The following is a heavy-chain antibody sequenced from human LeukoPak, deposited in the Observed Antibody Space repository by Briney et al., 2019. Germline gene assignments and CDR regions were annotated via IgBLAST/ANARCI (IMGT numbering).Heavy chain of an antibody. V-gene: IGHV3-21*01. CDR3: ARPKEGGTAVYAFDI. J-gene: IGHJ3*02. CDR2: ISSSSSYI. CDR1: GFTFSSYS. Sequence: PGGSLRLSCAASGFTFSSYSMNWVRQAPGKGLEWVSSISSSSSYIYYADSVKGRFTISRDNAKNSLYLQMNSLRAEDTAVYYCARPKEGGTAVYAFDIWGQGTMVTVSS. D-gene: IGHD4-23*01.